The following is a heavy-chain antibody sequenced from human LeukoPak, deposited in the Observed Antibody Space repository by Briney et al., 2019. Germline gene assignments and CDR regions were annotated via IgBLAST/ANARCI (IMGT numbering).Heavy chain of an antibody. J-gene: IGHJ6*02. Sequence: SETLSLTCTVSGGSISSSSYYWGWIRQPPGKGLEWIGNIYYSGSTYYNPSLTSRVTISVDTSKNQFSLKLSSVTAADTAVYYCARATMGYCSGGSCYSDYYYGMDVWGQGTTVTVSS. D-gene: IGHD2-15*01. CDR1: GGSISSSSYY. CDR3: ARATMGYCSGGSCYSDYYYGMDV. CDR2: IYYSGST. V-gene: IGHV4-39*07.